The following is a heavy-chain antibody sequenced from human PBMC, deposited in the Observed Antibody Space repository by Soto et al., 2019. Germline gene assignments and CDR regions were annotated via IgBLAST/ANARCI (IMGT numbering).Heavy chain of an antibody. CDR1: GGTFSSYS. D-gene: IGHD4-17*01. Sequence: QVQLVQSGAEVKKPGSSVKVSCKASGGTFSSYSISWVRQAPGQGLEWMGGIIPILGIAHYAQKFHGRVTSTADKSTSTARMELSGLSAEVTAGYYCGRATTTHYGGNWYLQPLGRDTLITVSS. J-gene: IGHJ2*01. CDR3: GRATTTHYGGNWYLQP. CDR2: IIPILGIA. V-gene: IGHV1-69*02.